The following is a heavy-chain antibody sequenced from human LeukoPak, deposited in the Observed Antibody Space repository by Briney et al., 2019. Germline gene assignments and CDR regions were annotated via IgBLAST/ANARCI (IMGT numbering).Heavy chain of an antibody. CDR1: GGSLSSDGYY. J-gene: IGHJ2*01. D-gene: IGHD1-1*01. CDR3: ARRGAQLGISLWYFDL. Sequence: SQTLSLTCTVSGGSLSSDGYYWSWIRQPPGKGLEWIGYIDYSGTTYYNPSLKSRVTISVDTSKNQFSLKLNSVTAADTAVYYCARRGAQLGISLWYFDLWGRGTLVTVSS. V-gene: IGHV4-30-4*01. CDR2: IDYSGTT.